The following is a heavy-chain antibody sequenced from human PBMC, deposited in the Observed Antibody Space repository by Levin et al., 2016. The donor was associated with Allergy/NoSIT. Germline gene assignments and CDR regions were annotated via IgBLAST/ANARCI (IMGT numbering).Heavy chain of an antibody. CDR2: TYYRSKWYN. V-gene: IGHV6-1*01. CDR1: GDSVSSNSAA. CDR3: ARDLLFISSSLPNWFDP. Sequence: SETLSLTCAISGDSVSSNSAAWNWIRQSPSRGLEWLGRTYYRSKWYNDYAVSVKSRITINPDTSKNQFSLQLNSVTPEDTAVYYCARDLLFISSSLPNWFDPWGQGTLVTVSS. D-gene: IGHD6-13*01. J-gene: IGHJ5*02.